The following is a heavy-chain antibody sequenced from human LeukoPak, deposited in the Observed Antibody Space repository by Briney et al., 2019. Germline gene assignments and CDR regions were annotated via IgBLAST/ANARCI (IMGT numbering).Heavy chain of an antibody. V-gene: IGHV1-69*13. J-gene: IGHJ4*02. CDR1: GGTFSSYA. CDR2: IIPIFGTA. Sequence: GASVKVSCKASGGTFSSYAISWVRQAPGQGLEWMGGIIPIFGTANYAQKFQGRVTITADESTSTAYMELSSLRSEDTAVYYCERDFRSYFDYWGQGTLVTVSS. CDR3: ERDFRSYFDY.